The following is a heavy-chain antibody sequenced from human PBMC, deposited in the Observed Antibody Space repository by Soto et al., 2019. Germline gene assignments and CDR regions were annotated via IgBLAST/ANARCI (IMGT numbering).Heavy chain of an antibody. CDR1: GFTFSSYS. CDR2: ISSSSSTI. D-gene: IGHD2-21*02. J-gene: IGHJ6*02. V-gene: IGHV3-48*02. CDR3: ARDRAPFCGGDCGLVDV. Sequence: GGSLRLSCAASGFTFSSYSMNWVRQAPGKGLEWVSYISSSSSTIYYADSVKGRFTISRDNAKNSLYLQMNSLRDEDTAVYYCARDRAPFCGGDCGLVDVWGQGTSVTVSS.